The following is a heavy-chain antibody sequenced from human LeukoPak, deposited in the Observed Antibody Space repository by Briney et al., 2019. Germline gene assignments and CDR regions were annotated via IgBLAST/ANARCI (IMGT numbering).Heavy chain of an antibody. CDR2: IYYSGST. Sequence: SETLSLTCTVSGGSFSSSSYYWGWIRQPPGKGLEWIGSIYYSGSTYYNPSLKSRVTISVDTSKNQFSLKLSSVTAEDTAVYYSSGHKLGCYYFWSGPMPFDPWGQGTLVTVSS. J-gene: IGHJ5*02. CDR1: GGSFSSSSYY. CDR3: SGHKLGCYYFWSGPMPFDP. V-gene: IGHV4-39*01. D-gene: IGHD3-3*01.